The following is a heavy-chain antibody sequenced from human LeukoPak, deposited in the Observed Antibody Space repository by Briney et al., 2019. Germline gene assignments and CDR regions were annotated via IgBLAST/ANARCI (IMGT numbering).Heavy chain of an antibody. CDR1: GGSISSYY. V-gene: IGHV4-59*12. CDR2: IYHSGST. D-gene: IGHD7-27*01. Sequence: SETLSLSCTVSGGSISSYYWSWIRQPPGKGLEWIGYIYHSGSTYYNPSLKSRVTISVDRSKNQFSLKLSSVTAADTAVYYCARAKVLGYFDYWAREPWSPSPQ. CDR3: ARAKVLGYFDY. J-gene: IGHJ4*02.